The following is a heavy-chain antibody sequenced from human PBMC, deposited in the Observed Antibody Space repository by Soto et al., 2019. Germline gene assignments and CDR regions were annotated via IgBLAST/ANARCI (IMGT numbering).Heavy chain of an antibody. D-gene: IGHD1-26*01. CDR2: INAGNGNT. CDR3: ARGGSLYWYFDL. J-gene: IGHJ2*01. Sequence: QVQLVQSGAEVKKPGASVKVSCKAFGYTFTSYAMHWVRQAPGQRLEWMGWINAGNGNTKYSQKFQGRVTITRDTSASTAYMELSSLRSEDTAVYYCARGGSLYWYFDLWGRGTLVTVSS. CDR1: GYTFTSYA. V-gene: IGHV1-3*01.